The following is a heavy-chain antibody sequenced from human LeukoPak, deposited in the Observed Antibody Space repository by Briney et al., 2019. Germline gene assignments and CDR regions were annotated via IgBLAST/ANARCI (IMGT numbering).Heavy chain of an antibody. D-gene: IGHD1-26*01. CDR3: AASGSYYPVDY. J-gene: IGHJ4*02. CDR1: GYSISSGYY. V-gene: IGHV4-38-2*02. Sequence: PSETLSLTCTVSGYSISSGYYWGWIRQPPGKGLEWIGSIYHSGSTYYNPSLKSRVTISVDTSKNQFSLKLSSVTAADTAVYYCAASGSYYPVDYWGQGTLVTVSS. CDR2: IYHSGST.